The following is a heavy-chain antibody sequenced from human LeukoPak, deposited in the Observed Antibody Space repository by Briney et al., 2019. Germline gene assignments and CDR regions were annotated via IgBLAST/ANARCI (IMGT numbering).Heavy chain of an antibody. V-gene: IGHV4-34*01. J-gene: IGHJ4*02. D-gene: IGHD3-10*01. CDR3: ARGRGYYGPYYFDY. CDR1: GGSFSDYY. CDR2: INHSGST. Sequence: PSETLSLTCAVYGGSFSDYYWSWIRQPPGKGLEWIGEINHSGSTNYNPSLKSRVTISVDTSKNQFSLKLSSVTAADTAVYYCARGRGYYGPYYFDYWGQGTLVTVSS.